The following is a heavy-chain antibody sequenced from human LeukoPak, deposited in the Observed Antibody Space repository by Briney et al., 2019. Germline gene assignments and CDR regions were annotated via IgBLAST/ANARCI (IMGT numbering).Heavy chain of an antibody. CDR2: ISYDGSNK. Sequence: PGGSLRLSCAASGFTFSSYAMHWVRQAPGKGLEWVAVISYDGSNKYYADSVKGRFTISRDNSKNTLYLQMNSLRAEDTAVYYCASEGVVYYYGMDVWGQGTTVTVSS. V-gene: IGHV3-30-3*01. D-gene: IGHD3-10*01. CDR1: GFTFSSYA. J-gene: IGHJ6*02. CDR3: ASEGVVYYYGMDV.